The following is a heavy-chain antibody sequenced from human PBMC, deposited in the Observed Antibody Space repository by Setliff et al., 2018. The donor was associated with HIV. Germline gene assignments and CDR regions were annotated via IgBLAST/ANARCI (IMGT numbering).Heavy chain of an antibody. J-gene: IGHJ6*02. CDR1: GVSISSHY. CDR3: ARPVSKYFYGMDV. V-gene: IGHV4-59*11. CDR2: LYHAWST. Sequence: SETLSLTCNVSGVSISSHYWIWIRQPPGKGLELIGTLYHAWSTSYNSSLKSRVTISGDTSKNLFSLKVTSVTAADTAVYYCARPVSKYFYGMDVWGLGTTVTVSS.